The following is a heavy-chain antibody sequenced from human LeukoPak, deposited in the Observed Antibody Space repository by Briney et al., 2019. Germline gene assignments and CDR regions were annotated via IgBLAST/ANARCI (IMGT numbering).Heavy chain of an antibody. V-gene: IGHV3-21*01. Sequence: GGSLRLSCAASGFTFSSYSMNWVRQAPGKGLEWVSSISSSSSYIYYADSVKGRFTISRDNAKNPLYLQMNSLRAEDTAVYYCAKDTRGDYGWDFDYWGQGTLVTVSS. CDR1: GFTFSSYS. D-gene: IGHD3-10*01. CDR2: ISSSSSYI. CDR3: AKDTRGDYGWDFDY. J-gene: IGHJ4*02.